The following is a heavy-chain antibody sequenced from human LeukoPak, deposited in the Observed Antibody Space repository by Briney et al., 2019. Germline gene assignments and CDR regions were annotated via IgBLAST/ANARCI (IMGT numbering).Heavy chain of an antibody. V-gene: IGHV3-30*05. Sequence: GGSLRLSCAASGFIFNNYGMHWVRQAPGKGLEWVAVISYDGSNKNYADSVTGRFTISRDRSKNPVYLQMNSLRGEGTAVYYWARDWAPYGGGDCYFNFGGWGQGTMVTVS. CDR3: ARDWAPYGGGDCYFNFGG. J-gene: IGHJ1*01. CDR2: ISYDGSNK. CDR1: GFIFNNYG. D-gene: IGHD2-21*02.